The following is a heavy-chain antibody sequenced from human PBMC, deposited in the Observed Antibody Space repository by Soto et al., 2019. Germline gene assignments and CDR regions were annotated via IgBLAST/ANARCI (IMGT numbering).Heavy chain of an antibody. CDR3: VRASSSSYALDV. J-gene: IGHJ6*02. CDR1: GYSFTSYY. D-gene: IGHD6-13*01. V-gene: IGHV1-46*01. CDR2: INPSGGST. Sequence: GASVKVSFKASGYSFTSYYMHWVRQAPGQGLEWMGIINPSGGSTSYAQKFQGRVTMTRDTSTSTVYMELSSLRSEDTAMYYCVRASSSSYALDVLCPAITLTVS.